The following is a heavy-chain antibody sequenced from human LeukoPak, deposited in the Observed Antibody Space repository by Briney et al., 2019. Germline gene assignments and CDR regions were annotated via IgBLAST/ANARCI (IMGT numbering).Heavy chain of an antibody. Sequence: SGGSPRLSCAASGFTFSSYAMHWVRQAPGKGLEWVAVISYDGSNKYYADSVKGRFTISRDNSKNTLYLQMNSLRAEDAAVYYCARDGTTHTVTTSDYWGQGTLVTVSS. J-gene: IGHJ4*02. D-gene: IGHD4-17*01. CDR2: ISYDGSNK. V-gene: IGHV3-30-3*01. CDR1: GFTFSSYA. CDR3: ARDGTTHTVTTSDY.